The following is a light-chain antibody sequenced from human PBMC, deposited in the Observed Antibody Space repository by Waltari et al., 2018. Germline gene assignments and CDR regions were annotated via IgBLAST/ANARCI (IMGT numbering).Light chain of an antibody. V-gene: IGLV2-11*01. CDR1: SSDVGSYNY. CDR2: DVT. Sequence: QSALTQPRSVSGSPGQSVTISCTGTSSDVGSYNYVSWYQQYPGKAPKLMILDVTKRPSGVPDRFSGSKSGNTASLTISGLQAEDEADYHCCSFAGTYYVFGTGTEVTVL. J-gene: IGLJ1*01. CDR3: CSFAGTYYV.